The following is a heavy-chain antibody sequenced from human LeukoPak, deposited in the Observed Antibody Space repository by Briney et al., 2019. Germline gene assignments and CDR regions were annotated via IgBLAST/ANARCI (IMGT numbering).Heavy chain of an antibody. V-gene: IGHV4-61*01. J-gene: IGHJ4*02. CDR2: IYYSGST. CDR3: ARGDPYGDYIHFEY. Sequence: SETLPLTCTVSGGSVSSGSYYWSWIRQPPGTGLEWIGYIYYSGSTNYNPSLKSRVTISVDTSKNQFSLKLSSVTAADTAVYYCARGDPYGDYIHFEYWGQGTLVTVSS. D-gene: IGHD4-17*01. CDR1: GGSVSSGSYY.